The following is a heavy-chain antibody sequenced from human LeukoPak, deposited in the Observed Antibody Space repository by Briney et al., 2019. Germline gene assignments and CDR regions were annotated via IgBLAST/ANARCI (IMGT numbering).Heavy chain of an antibody. CDR2: ISGSGTST. Sequence: PGGSLRLSCAASGFTFSSYDMSWVRQAPGKGLYWVSAISGSGTSTYYAASVKGRFTISRDNSKNTLSLQMNCLSAEDTAVYYCAKKGGTGTRFDYWGQGTLVTVSS. CDR3: AKKGGTGTRFDY. D-gene: IGHD1-7*01. V-gene: IGHV3-23*01. CDR1: GFTFSSYD. J-gene: IGHJ4*02.